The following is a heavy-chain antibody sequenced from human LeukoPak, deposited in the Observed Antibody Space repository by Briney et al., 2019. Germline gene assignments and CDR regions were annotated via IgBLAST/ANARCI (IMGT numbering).Heavy chain of an antibody. CDR2: ISSSGNTI. V-gene: IGHV3-11*01. J-gene: IGHJ6*02. D-gene: IGHD3-9*01. CDR1: KFTFSDYW. CDR3: ARDYDILTASLYSYYGMDV. Sequence: GSLRLSCAASKFTFSDYWMNWVRQAPGKGLECVSYISSSGNTIRYAESVKGRFTISRDNAKKSLYLQMNSLRAEDTAVYYCARDYDILTASLYSYYGMDVWGQGTTVTVSS.